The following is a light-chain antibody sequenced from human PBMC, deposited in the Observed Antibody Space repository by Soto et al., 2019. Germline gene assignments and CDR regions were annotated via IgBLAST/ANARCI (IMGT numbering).Light chain of an antibody. CDR1: QSVSSY. V-gene: IGKV3-11*01. Sequence: EIVLTHSPATLSLSPGERATLSCRASQSVSSYLAWYHQKPGQAPRILIYDASNRATGIPARFSGSGSGTDFTLTISGLEPEDFAGYYCQQRSNWPPYTVGQGTRLEIK. J-gene: IGKJ2*01. CDR2: DAS. CDR3: QQRSNWPPYT.